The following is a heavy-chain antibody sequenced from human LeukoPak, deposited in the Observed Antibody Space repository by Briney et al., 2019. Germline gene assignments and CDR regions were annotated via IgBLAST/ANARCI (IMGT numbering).Heavy chain of an antibody. J-gene: IGHJ6*03. CDR2: INPNSGGT. V-gene: IGHV1-2*02. CDR3: ARLWSGPYYYYYYMDV. D-gene: IGHD3-3*01. Sequence: GASVKVSCKASGYTFTGYYMHWVRQAPGQGLEWMGWINPNSGGTNYAQKFQGRVTMTRDTSISTAYMELSRLRSDDTAVYYCARLWSGPYYYYYYMDVWGKGTTVTVSS. CDR1: GYTFTGYY.